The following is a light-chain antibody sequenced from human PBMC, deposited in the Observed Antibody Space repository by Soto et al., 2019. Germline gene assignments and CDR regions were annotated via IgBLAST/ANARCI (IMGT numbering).Light chain of an antibody. Sequence: EVVMTQFPATLAVSPGETVTLSCRASQSVSSNLAWYQQIPAQAPRLLIYVAFCRAAGIPARFSGSGSGTEFTLTISSLQSEDFAVYYCQQYNKWPPLTFGGGTKVDI. J-gene: IGKJ4*01. CDR1: QSVSSN. CDR2: VAF. CDR3: QQYNKWPPLT. V-gene: IGKV3-15*01.